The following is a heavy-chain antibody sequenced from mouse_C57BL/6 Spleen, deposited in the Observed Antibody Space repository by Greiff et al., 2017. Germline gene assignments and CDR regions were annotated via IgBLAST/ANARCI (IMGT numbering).Heavy chain of an antibody. D-gene: IGHD1-1*01. J-gene: IGHJ1*03. CDR1: GYTFTSYG. Sequence: QVQLQQSGAELARPGASVKLSCKASGYTFTSYGISWVKQRTGQGLEWIGEIYPRSGNTYYNEKFKGKATLTADKSSSTAYMELRSLTSEDSAVYFCARENPSSAGYYDVWGTRTTVTVSS. V-gene: IGHV1-81*01. CDR2: IYPRSGNT. CDR3: ARENPSSAGYYDV.